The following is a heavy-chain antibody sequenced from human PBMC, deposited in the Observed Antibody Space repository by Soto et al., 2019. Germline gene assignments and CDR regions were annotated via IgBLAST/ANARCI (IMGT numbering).Heavy chain of an antibody. V-gene: IGHV3-33*01. D-gene: IGHD6-13*01. J-gene: IGHJ4*02. CDR2: IWYDGSNK. CDR3: ARDENDSSSWYGRIMDEQAGFDY. Sequence: GGSLRLSCAASGFTFSSYGMHWVRQAPGKGLEWVAVIWYDGSNKYYADSVKGRFTISRDNSKNTLYLQMNSLRAEDTAVYYCARDENDSSSWYGRIMDEQAGFDYWGQGNLVTVSS. CDR1: GFTFSSYG.